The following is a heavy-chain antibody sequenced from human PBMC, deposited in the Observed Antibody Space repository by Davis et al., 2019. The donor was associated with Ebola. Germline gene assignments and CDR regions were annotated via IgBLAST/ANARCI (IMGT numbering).Heavy chain of an antibody. Sequence: GESLKISCAASGFTFSSYGMHWVRQAPGKGLEWVAVISYDGSNKYYADSVKGRFTISRDNSKNTLYLQMNSLRAEDTAVYYCAKDGGSYDFDYWGQGTLVTVSS. CDR1: GFTFSSYG. CDR3: AKDGGSYDFDY. J-gene: IGHJ4*02. D-gene: IGHD1-26*01. CDR2: ISYDGSNK. V-gene: IGHV3-30*18.